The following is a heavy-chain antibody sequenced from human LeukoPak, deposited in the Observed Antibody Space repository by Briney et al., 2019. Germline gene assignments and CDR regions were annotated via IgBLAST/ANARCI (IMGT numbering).Heavy chain of an antibody. V-gene: IGHV3-15*01. Sequence: PGGSLRLSCAASGFTFSNAWMSWVRQAPGKGLEWVGRIKSKTDDGTTDYAAPVKGRFTISRDDSKNTLYLQMNSLKTEDTAVYYCSTDSENYDLWSYWGQGTLVTVSS. CDR2: IKSKTDDGTT. CDR1: GFTFSNAW. J-gene: IGHJ4*02. D-gene: IGHD3-3*01. CDR3: STDSENYDLWSY.